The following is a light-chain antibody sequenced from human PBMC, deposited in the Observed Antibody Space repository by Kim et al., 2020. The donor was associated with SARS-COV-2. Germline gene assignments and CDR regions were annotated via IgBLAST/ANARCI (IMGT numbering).Light chain of an antibody. J-gene: IGKJ4*01. CDR3: QQYGGSPLT. V-gene: IGKV3-20*01. CDR1: PSVGSSS. CDR2: DAS. Sequence: PGESAPLACSARPSVGSSSLAWYQQRPVQPPRLVFYDASNRATDIPDRFSGSGSGTDFTLTISRLEPEDNAVYFCQQYGGSPLTFGGGTKVDIK.